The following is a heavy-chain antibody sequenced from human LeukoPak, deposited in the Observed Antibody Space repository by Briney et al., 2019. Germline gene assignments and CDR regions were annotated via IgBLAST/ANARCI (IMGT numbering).Heavy chain of an antibody. J-gene: IGHJ3*02. D-gene: IGHD1-26*01. CDR2: IYSGGST. Sequence: GGSLRLSCAASGFTVSSNYMSWVRQAPGKGLEWVSVIYSGGSTYYADSVKGRFTISRDNSKNTLYLQMNSLRAEGTAVYYCARAAAWAPSGEAFDIWGQGTMVTVSS. V-gene: IGHV3-66*01. CDR3: ARAAAWAPSGEAFDI. CDR1: GFTVSSNY.